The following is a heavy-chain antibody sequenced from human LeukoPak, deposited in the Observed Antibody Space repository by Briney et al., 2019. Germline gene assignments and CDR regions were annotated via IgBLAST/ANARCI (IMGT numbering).Heavy chain of an antibody. CDR2: INPSGGST. V-gene: IGHV1-46*01. Sequence: GASVKVSCNASGYTFTSYYMHWVRQAPGQGLEWMGIINPSGGSTSYAQKFQGRVTMTRDTSTSTVYMELSSLRSEDTAVYYCARDWRDYYFDYWGQGTLVTVSS. D-gene: IGHD3-3*01. CDR3: ARDWRDYYFDY. CDR1: GYTFTSYY. J-gene: IGHJ4*02.